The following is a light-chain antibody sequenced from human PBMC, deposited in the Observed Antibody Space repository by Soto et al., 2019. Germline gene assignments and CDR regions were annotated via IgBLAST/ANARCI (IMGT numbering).Light chain of an antibody. V-gene: IGKV1D-12*01. CDR3: QQSNSFPFT. J-gene: IGKJ3*01. CDR2: STS. Sequence: DIQMTQSPSSVSASVGDRVTITCRASQGISSWLAWYQRKPGKAPELLIYSTSSLQVGVPPRFRGSGSGAEFNLTITRLQPEDFATYYCQQSNSFPFTFGPGTKVNVK. CDR1: QGISSW.